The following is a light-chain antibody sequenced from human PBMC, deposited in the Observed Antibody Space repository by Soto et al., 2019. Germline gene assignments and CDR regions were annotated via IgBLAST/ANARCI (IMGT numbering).Light chain of an antibody. J-gene: IGKJ3*01. CDR3: QQYGRSPLVT. CDR1: QSVSSSY. V-gene: IGKV3-20*01. Sequence: EIVLTQSPGTLSLSPGERATLSCRASQSVSSSYLAWYQQKPGQAPRLLIYGASSRATGIPDRVSGSGSGIDFTLTISRLEPADLAVYYCQQYGRSPLVTFGPGTKVYIK. CDR2: GAS.